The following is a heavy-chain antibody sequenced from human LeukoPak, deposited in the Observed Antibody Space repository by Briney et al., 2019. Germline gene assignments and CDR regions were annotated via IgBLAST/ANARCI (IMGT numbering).Heavy chain of an antibody. V-gene: IGHV1-3*01. CDR2: INAGNGNT. CDR3: ARDPPRIAVAATGNY. J-gene: IGHJ4*02. D-gene: IGHD6-19*01. Sequence: ASVKVSCKASGYTFTSYAMRWVRQAPGQRLEWMGWINAGNGNTKYSQKFQGRVTITRDTSGSTAYMELSSLRSEDTAVYYCARDPPRIAVAATGNYWGQGTLVTVSS. CDR1: GYTFTSYA.